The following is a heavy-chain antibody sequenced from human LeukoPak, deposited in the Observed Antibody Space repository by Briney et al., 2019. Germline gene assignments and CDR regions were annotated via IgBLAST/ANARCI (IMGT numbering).Heavy chain of an antibody. CDR1: GGSFSGYY. V-gene: IGHV4-34*01. CDR3: ARLWEKRIAAAGPRFDY. J-gene: IGHJ4*02. CDR2: INHSGCT. D-gene: IGHD6-13*01. Sequence: SETLSLTCAVYGGSFSGYYWSWIRQPPGKGLEWIGEINHSGCTNYNPSLKSRVTISVDTSKNQFSLKLSSVTAADTAVYYCARLWEKRIAAAGPRFDYWGQGTLVTVSS.